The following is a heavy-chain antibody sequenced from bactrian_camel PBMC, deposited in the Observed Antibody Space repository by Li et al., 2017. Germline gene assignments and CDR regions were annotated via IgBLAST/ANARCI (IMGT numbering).Heavy chain of an antibody. CDR2: MFSANGHT. V-gene: IGHV3S63*01. J-gene: IGHJ6*01. Sequence: HVQLVESGGGSVQAGGSLRLTCSASGYRSSNFCMAWFRQSRGKEREGVAMFSANGHTTYANHVQGRFTISHDNAKNTLYLQMNSLKPEDTAMYYCAAVRYGVTWYPLCRARSADFGYWGQGTQVTVS. CDR3: AAVRYGVTWYPLCRARSADFGY. CDR1: GYRSSNFC. D-gene: IGHD6*01.